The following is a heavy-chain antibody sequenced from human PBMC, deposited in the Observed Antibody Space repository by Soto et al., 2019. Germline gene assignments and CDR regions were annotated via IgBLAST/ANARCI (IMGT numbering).Heavy chain of an antibody. Sequence: EVQVVESGGGLVKPGRSLRLSCTASGFTFGDYAMSWFRQAPGKGLEWVGFIRSKTYGGTAEYAASVKGRFTISRDDSKSIAYLQMNSLKPEDTAVYYCTRLRSWNPYYFDPWGQGTLVTVSS. CDR1: GFTFGDYA. J-gene: IGHJ4*02. CDR3: TRLRSWNPYYFDP. D-gene: IGHD3-10*01. CDR2: IRSKTYGGTA. V-gene: IGHV3-49*05.